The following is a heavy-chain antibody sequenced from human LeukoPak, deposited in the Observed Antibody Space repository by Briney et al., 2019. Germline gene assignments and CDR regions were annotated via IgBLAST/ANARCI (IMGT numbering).Heavy chain of an antibody. J-gene: IGHJ5*02. V-gene: IGHV1-69*06. Sequence: GASVTVSCKASGGTFSSYAISWVRQAPGQGLEWMGGIIPIFGTANYAQKFQGRVTITADKSTSTAYMELSSLRSEDTAVYYCARKVPNDSSGYYYRGQFDPWGQGTLVTVSS. CDR1: GGTFSSYA. CDR2: IIPIFGTA. CDR3: ARKVPNDSSGYYYRGQFDP. D-gene: IGHD3-22*01.